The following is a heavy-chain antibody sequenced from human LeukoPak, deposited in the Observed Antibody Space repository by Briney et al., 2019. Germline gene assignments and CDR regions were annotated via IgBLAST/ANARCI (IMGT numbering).Heavy chain of an antibody. CDR2: IYYSGST. J-gene: IGHJ4*02. Sequence: SETLSLTCTVSGGSISSHYRSWIRQPPGKGLEWIGYIYYSGSTNYNPSLKSRVTISVDTSKNQFSLKLSSVTAADTAVYYCARGSTVVTHFDYWGQGTLVTVSS. V-gene: IGHV4-59*11. D-gene: IGHD4-23*01. CDR1: GGSISSHY. CDR3: ARGSTVVTHFDY.